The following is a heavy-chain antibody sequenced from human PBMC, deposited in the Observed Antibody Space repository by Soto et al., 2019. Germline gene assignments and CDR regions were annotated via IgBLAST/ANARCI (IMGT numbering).Heavy chain of an antibody. D-gene: IGHD2-8*01. CDR2: IIPIFGTA. Sequence: SVKVSCKASGGTFSSYAISWVRQAPGQGLEWMGGIIPIFGTANYAQKFQGRVTITADESTSTAYMELSSLRSGDTAVYYCAREGCGVYATWGQGTLVTVSS. V-gene: IGHV1-69*13. J-gene: IGHJ4*02. CDR1: GGTFSSYA. CDR3: AREGCGVYAT.